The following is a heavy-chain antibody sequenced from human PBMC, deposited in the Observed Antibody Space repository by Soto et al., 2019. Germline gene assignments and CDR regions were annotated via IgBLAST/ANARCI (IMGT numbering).Heavy chain of an antibody. CDR3: ARDRTNSNLPIWFDP. CDR2: IIPILGIA. J-gene: IGHJ5*02. D-gene: IGHD4-4*01. CDR1: GGTFSSYT. Sequence: SVKVSCKASGGTFSSYTISWVRQAPGQGLEWMGRIIPILGIANYAQKFQGRVTITADKSTSTAYMELSSLRSEDTAVYYCARDRTNSNLPIWFDPWGQGTRVTVSS. V-gene: IGHV1-69*04.